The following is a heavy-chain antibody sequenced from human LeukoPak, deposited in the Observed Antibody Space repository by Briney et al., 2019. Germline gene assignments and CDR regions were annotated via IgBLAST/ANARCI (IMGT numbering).Heavy chain of an antibody. D-gene: IGHD3-10*01. CDR1: GGSLSSYY. CDR2: IFNSGST. Sequence: SETLSLTCTVSGGSLSSYYWSWIRQPPGKGLDWIGYIFNSGSTNYNPSLKSRVTISVDTAKNQFSLKLSSVTAADTAVYYCARGVLWFGELPPPNWFDPWGQGTLVTVSS. CDR3: ARGVLWFGELPPPNWFDP. V-gene: IGHV4-59*01. J-gene: IGHJ5*02.